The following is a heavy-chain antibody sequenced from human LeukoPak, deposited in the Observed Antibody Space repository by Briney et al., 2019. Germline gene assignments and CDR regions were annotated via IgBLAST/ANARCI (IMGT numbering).Heavy chain of an antibody. V-gene: IGHV3-23*01. Sequence: GGSLRLSCAASGFTFSSYAMSWVRQAPGKGLEWVSTITGSGGSTYYADSVKGRFTISTDNSKNTLYLQMNSLRAEDKAVYYCAKPPPDSSSWLFDYWGQGTLVTVSS. CDR2: ITGSGGST. J-gene: IGHJ4*02. CDR3: AKPPPDSSSWLFDY. D-gene: IGHD6-13*01. CDR1: GFTFSSYA.